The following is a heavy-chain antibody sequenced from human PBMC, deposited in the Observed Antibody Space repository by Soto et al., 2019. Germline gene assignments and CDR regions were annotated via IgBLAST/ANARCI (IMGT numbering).Heavy chain of an antibody. J-gene: IGHJ4*02. CDR2: INHSGST. CDR3: TRRQQLARYDY. Sequence: PSETLSLTCTVSGGSISSYYWSWIRQPPGKGLEWIGEINHSGSTNYNPSLKSRGTISVDTSNNQFSLKLNSVTAADTAVYYCTRRQQLARYDYWGQGTLVTVSS. D-gene: IGHD6-13*01. V-gene: IGHV4-34*01. CDR1: GGSISSYY.